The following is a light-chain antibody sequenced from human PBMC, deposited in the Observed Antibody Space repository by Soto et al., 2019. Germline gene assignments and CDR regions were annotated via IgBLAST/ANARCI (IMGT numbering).Light chain of an antibody. V-gene: IGKV1-33*01. J-gene: IGKJ2*01. CDR2: DAS. CDR1: QDISNY. Sequence: DIQMTQSPSSLSASVGDRVTITCQASQDISNYLNWYQQKPGKAPRLLFYDASNLETGVPSRFSGSESGKDFTFTISSLQPEDIATYYCQQYDKLLYTFGQGTKLEIK. CDR3: QQYDKLLYT.